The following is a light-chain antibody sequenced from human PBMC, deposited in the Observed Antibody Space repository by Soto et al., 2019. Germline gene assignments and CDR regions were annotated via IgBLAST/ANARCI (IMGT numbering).Light chain of an antibody. CDR1: SSDIGGYNY. V-gene: IGLV2-14*01. J-gene: IGLJ2*01. CDR2: DVR. Sequence: QSALTQPASMSGSPGQSITISCTGTSSDIGGYNYISWYQQLPGKAPKFIIYDVRNRPSGVSNRFSGSRSGNTASLTISGLQAEAEADYYRSSYTSSSTVIFGGGTKLTVL. CDR3: SSYTSSSTVI.